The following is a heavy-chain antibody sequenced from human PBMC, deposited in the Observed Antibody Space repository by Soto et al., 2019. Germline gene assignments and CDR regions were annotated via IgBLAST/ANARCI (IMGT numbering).Heavy chain of an antibody. D-gene: IGHD6-19*01. CDR1: GYSFTSYW. CDR2: IYPGDSDT. J-gene: IGHJ4*02. Sequence: PGESLKISCKGSGYSFTSYWIGWVRQMPGKGLEWMGIIYPGDSDTRYSPSFQSQVTISADKSISTAYLQWSSLKASDTAMYYCARRIQSIAVAGTDYFDYWGQGTLVTVS. CDR3: ARRIQSIAVAGTDYFDY. V-gene: IGHV5-51*01.